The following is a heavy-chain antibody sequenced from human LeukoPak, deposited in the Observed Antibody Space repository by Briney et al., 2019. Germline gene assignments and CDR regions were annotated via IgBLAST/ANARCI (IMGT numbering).Heavy chain of an antibody. CDR3: ALVLMAHGGDY. V-gene: IGHV3-48*01. CDR2: ISSSSSTI. CDR1: GFTFSSYS. J-gene: IGHJ4*02. Sequence: PGGSLRLSCAASGFTFSSYSMNWVRQAPGKGLEWVSYISSSSSTIYYADSVKGRFTISRDNAKNSLYLQMNSLRAEDTAVYYCALVLMAHGGDYWGQGTLVTVSS. D-gene: IGHD2-8*01.